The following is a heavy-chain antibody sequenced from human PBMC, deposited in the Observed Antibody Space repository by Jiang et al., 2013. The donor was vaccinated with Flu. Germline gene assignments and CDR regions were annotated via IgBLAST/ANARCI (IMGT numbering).Heavy chain of an antibody. V-gene: IGHV4-59*08. J-gene: IGHJ5*02. D-gene: IGHD4-17*01. Sequence: GSGLVKPSETLSLTCTVSGGSISGHYWSWIRQPPGKGLEWIGYIFYSGSTNYNPSLKSRVTISVDTSKNQFSLRLSSVTAADTAVYYCARLMHDYAAAGWFDPWGQGTLGHRLL. CDR2: IFYSGST. CDR3: ARLMHDYAAAGWFDP. CDR1: GGSISGHY.